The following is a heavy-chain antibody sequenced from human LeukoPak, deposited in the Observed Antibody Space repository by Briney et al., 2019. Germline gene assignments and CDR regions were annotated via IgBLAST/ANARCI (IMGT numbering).Heavy chain of an antibody. V-gene: IGHV1-2*02. CDR3: ARENTVNYYYGMDV. Sequence: ASVTVSCKASGYTFTGYYMHWVRQAPGQGLEWMGWINPNSGGTNYAQKFQGRVTMTRDTSISTAYMELRRLSSDDTAVYYCARENTVNYYYGMDVWGQGTTVTVSS. J-gene: IGHJ6*02. CDR2: INPNSGGT. CDR1: GYTFTGYY. D-gene: IGHD4-17*01.